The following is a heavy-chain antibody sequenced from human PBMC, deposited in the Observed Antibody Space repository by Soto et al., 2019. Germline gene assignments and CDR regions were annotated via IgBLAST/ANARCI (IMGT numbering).Heavy chain of an antibody. D-gene: IGHD4-17*01. CDR1: GFNFGSYA. CDR2: ICGNGDST. CDR3: VKGGEGTNIILEY. J-gene: IGHJ4*02. Sequence: GGSLRLSCAASGFNFGSYAMNWVRQTPEKGLEWVSSICGNGDSTNYADSVRGRFTVSRDVSKNTVYLQMNSLRGEDTDIYFCVKGGEGTNIILEYWGQGTLVTVSS. V-gene: IGHV3-23*01.